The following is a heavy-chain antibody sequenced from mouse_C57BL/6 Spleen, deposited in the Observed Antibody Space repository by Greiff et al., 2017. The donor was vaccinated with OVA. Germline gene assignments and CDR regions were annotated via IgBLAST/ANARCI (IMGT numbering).Heavy chain of an antibody. CDR2: IDPSDSYT. Sequence: QVQLQQPGAELVMPGASVKLSCKASGYTFTSYWMHWVKQRPGQGLEWIGEIDPSDSYTNYNQKFKGKSTLTVDKSSSTAYMQLSSLTSEDSADYYCARWLLNYYAMDYWGQGTSVTVSS. D-gene: IGHD2-3*01. V-gene: IGHV1-69*01. J-gene: IGHJ4*01. CDR1: GYTFTSYW. CDR3: ARWLLNYYAMDY.